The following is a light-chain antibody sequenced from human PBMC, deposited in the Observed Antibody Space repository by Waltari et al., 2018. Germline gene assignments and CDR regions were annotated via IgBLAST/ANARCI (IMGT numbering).Light chain of an antibody. CDR1: QSVSSN. CDR3: QQYNNWPQT. CDR2: GAS. J-gene: IGKJ1*01. V-gene: IGKV3-15*01. Sequence: EIVMTQSPATLSVSPGERATLSCRASQSVSSNFAWYQQKPGQAPRLLIYGASTRATGIPARFSGSGSGTEFTLTISSLQSEDFAVYYCQQYNNWPQTFGQGTKVEIK.